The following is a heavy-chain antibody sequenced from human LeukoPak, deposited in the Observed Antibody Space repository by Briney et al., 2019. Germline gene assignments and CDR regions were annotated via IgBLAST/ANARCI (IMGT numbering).Heavy chain of an antibody. D-gene: IGHD3-9*01. V-gene: IGHV4-34*01. Sequence: SETLSLTCAVYGGSFSGYYWSWIRQPPGKGLEWIGEINHSGSTNHNPSLKSRVTISVDTSKNQFSLKLSSVTAADTAVYYCARERMSDWSSRNWFDPWGQGTLVTVSS. CDR1: GGSFSGYY. J-gene: IGHJ5*02. CDR3: ARERMSDWSSRNWFDP. CDR2: INHSGST.